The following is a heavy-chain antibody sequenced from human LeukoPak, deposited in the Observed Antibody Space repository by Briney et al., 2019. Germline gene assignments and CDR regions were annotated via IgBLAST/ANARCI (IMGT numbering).Heavy chain of an antibody. Sequence: GGSLRLSCAASGFTFSSYEMNWVRQAPGKGLEWVSYISLSGSTIYYADSVKGRFTISRDNAKNSLYLQMNSLRAEDTAVYYCAREMVSTVTSFDYWGQGILVTVSS. D-gene: IGHD4-17*01. CDR1: GFTFSSYE. J-gene: IGHJ4*02. V-gene: IGHV3-48*03. CDR3: AREMVSTVTSFDY. CDR2: ISLSGSTI.